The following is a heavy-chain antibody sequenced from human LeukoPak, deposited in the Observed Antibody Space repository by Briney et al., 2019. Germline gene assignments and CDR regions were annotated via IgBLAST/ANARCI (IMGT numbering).Heavy chain of an antibody. V-gene: IGHV3-23*01. D-gene: IGHD3-3*01. J-gene: IGHJ3*02. CDR3: AKAGWGVWSRNAFDI. CDR1: GFTFSSYA. CDR2: ISGSGGST. Sequence: GSLRLSCAASGFTFSSYAMGWVRQAPGKGLEWVSAISGSGGSTYYADSVKGRFTISRDNSKNTLYLQMNSLRAEDTAVYYCAKAGWGVWSRNAFDIWGQGTMVTVSS.